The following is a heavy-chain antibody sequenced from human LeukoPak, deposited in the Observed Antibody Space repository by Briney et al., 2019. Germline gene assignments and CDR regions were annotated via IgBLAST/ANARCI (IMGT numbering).Heavy chain of an antibody. J-gene: IGHJ3*02. CDR3: AKTRTYYDSSKGAFDI. D-gene: IGHD3-22*01. V-gene: IGHV4-34*01. CDR2: INHSGST. Sequence: SETLSLTCAVYGGSFSGYYWSWIRQPPGKGLEWIGEINHSGSTNCIPSLKSRVTISVDTSKNQFSLKLSSVTAADTAVYYCAKTRTYYDSSKGAFDIWGQGTTVTVSS. CDR1: GGSFSGYY.